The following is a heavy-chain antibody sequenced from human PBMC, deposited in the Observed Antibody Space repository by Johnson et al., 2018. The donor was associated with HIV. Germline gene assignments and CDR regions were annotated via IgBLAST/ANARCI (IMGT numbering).Heavy chain of an antibody. CDR2: ISYDGSNK. Sequence: QVQLVESGGGVVQPGRSPRLSCAASGFTFSSYAMHWVRQAPGKGLEWVAVISYDGSNKYYADSVKGRFTISRDNSKNTLYLQMNSLRAEDTAVYYCASREVGAKSEHAFDIWGQGTMVTVSS. D-gene: IGHD1-26*01. CDR1: GFTFSSYA. CDR3: ASREVGAKSEHAFDI. J-gene: IGHJ3*02. V-gene: IGHV3-30-3*01.